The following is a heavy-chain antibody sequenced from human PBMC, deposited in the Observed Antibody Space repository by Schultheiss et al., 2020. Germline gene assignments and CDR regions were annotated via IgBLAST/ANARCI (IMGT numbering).Heavy chain of an antibody. J-gene: IGHJ5*02. Sequence: SETLSLTCAVYGGSFSDYYWNWIRQSPGRGLEWIGEINHSGGTNYSPSLKSRVTISVDTSKNQFSLKLSSVTAADTAVYYCATQGRGATVTTNWFDPWGQGTLVTVSS. D-gene: IGHD4-11*01. CDR2: INHSGGT. CDR1: GGSFSDYY. V-gene: IGHV4-34*01. CDR3: ATQGRGATVTTNWFDP.